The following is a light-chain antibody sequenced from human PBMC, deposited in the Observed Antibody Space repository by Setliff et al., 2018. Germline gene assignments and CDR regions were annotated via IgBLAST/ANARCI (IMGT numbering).Light chain of an antibody. J-gene: IGLJ1*01. Sequence: ALTQPASVSGSPGQSITISCTGTSSDVGYYNYVSWYQQHPGKAPRLMIYEVSNRPSGVSNRFSGSKSGNTASLTISGLQAEDEADYYCSSYTSSSTRVFGTGTKVTVL. V-gene: IGLV2-14*01. CDR1: SSDVGYYNY. CDR2: EVS. CDR3: SSYTSSSTRV.